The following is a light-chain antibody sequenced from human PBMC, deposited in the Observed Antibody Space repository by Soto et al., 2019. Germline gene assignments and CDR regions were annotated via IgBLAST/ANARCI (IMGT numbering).Light chain of an antibody. Sequence: DIQMTQSPSSLSASVGDRVTITCRASQGVKYYLAWYQQKPGKPPKVLIYGTSTLQSGVPSPLSGSGSGTDFTVTISSLQPEDVETYYCQKYNSAPFTFGSGNKVDIK. CDR2: GTS. J-gene: IGKJ3*01. CDR3: QKYNSAPFT. CDR1: QGVKYY. V-gene: IGKV1-27*01.